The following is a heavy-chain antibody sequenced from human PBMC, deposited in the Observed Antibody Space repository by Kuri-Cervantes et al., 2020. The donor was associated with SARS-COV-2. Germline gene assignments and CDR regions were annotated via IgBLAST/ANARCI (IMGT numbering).Heavy chain of an antibody. CDR1: GGSISSHY. V-gene: IGHV4-59*11. CDR3: ARDLLLYYDSSGYHNWFDP. Sequence: SETLSLTCTVSGGSISSHYWSWTRQPPGKGLEWIGYIYYSGSTNYNPSLKSRVTISVDTSKNQFSLKLSSVTAADTAVYYCARDLLLYYDSSGYHNWFDPWGQGTLVTVSS. D-gene: IGHD3-22*01. CDR2: IYYSGST. J-gene: IGHJ5*02.